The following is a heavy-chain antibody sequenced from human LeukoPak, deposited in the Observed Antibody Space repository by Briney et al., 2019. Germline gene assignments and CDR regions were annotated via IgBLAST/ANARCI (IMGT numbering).Heavy chain of an antibody. Sequence: SETLSLTCTVSGGSISSGDYYWGWIRQPPGKGLEWIGYIYYSGSTYYNPSLKSRVNISVDTPKNQFSLKLSSVTAADTAVYYCARVGERGSYLGYYNWFDPWGQGTLVTVS. V-gene: IGHV4-30-4*01. J-gene: IGHJ5*02. CDR3: ARVGERGSYLGYYNWFDP. CDR2: IYYSGST. D-gene: IGHD1-26*01. CDR1: GGSISSGDYY.